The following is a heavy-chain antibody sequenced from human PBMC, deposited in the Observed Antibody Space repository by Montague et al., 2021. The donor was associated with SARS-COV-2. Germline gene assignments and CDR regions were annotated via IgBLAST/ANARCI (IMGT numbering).Heavy chain of an antibody. V-gene: IGHV4-4*09. D-gene: IGHD2/OR15-2a*01. Sequence: ETLSLTCTVSSGSLSNYYWSWIRQSPDKGLEWIGYMYETGNMIYNPSLRSRVSISADTSKSQFSLRLTSATAADSARYYCARNMAYWGQGVLVTV. CDR3: ARNMAY. CDR1: SGSLSNYY. J-gene: IGHJ4*02. CDR2: MYETGNM.